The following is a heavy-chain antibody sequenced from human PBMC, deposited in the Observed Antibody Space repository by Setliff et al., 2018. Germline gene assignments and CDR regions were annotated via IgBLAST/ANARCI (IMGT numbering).Heavy chain of an antibody. V-gene: IGHV4-61*10. CDR2: INRRGST. CDR1: GGSVNSGYDN. D-gene: IGHD2-15*01. CDR3: ARDRVVVLAGRRGFYFDY. J-gene: IGHJ4*02. Sequence: SETLSLICTVSGGSVNSGYDNWNWLRQPAGKGLEWIGHINRRGSTNFSPSLKSRVTMSLDTSKNQFSLKLSSVTAADTAVYYCARDRVVVLAGRRGFYFDYWGQGTLVTVSS.